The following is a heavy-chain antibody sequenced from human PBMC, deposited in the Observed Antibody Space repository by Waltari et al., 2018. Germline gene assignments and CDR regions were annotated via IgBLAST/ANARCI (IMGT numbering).Heavy chain of an antibody. V-gene: IGHV4-59*01. D-gene: IGHD6-19*01. CDR3: ARGATGYSSGWYTAGAGGAYNY. CDR2: IYYSGST. Sequence: QVQLQESGPGLVKPSETLSLTCTVSGGSISSYYWSWIRQPPGKGLEWIGYIYYSGSTNYNPSLKSRVTISVDTSKNQFSLKLSSVTAADTAVYYCARGATGYSSGWYTAGAGGAYNYWGQGTLVTVSS. J-gene: IGHJ4*02. CDR1: GGSISSYY.